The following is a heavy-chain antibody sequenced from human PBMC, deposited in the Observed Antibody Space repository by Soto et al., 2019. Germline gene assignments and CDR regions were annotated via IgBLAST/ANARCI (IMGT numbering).Heavy chain of an antibody. CDR2: TYQSGSA. CDR1: GGSISSGGYS. Sequence: KPSETLSLTCTVSGGSISSGGYSWTWTRQSPGKGLEWIGYTYQSGSAYYNPSLKSRVTISVDRSKNQFSLNLTSVTAADTAVYYCARVYYGMDVWGQGTTVPVSS. V-gene: IGHV4-30-2*06. J-gene: IGHJ6*02. CDR3: ARVYYGMDV.